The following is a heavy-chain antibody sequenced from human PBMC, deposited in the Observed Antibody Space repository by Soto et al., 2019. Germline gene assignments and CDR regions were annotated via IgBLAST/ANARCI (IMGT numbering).Heavy chain of an antibody. V-gene: IGHV4-59*01. D-gene: IGHD3-10*02. CDR1: GGSISSYY. CDR3: AGMIGDHVLSFDT. Sequence: SETLSLTCTVPGGSISSYYWSWIRQPPGKGLEWIGFIFYSGSTSYNPSLKSRVTISIDTSEYQFSLKLSSVTAADTAVYYCAGMIGDHVLSFDTWDQGSLFTVSS. J-gene: IGHJ5*02. CDR2: IFYSGST.